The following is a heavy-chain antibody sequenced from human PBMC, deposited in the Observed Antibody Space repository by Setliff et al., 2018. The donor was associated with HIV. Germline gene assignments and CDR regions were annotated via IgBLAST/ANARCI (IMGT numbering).Heavy chain of an antibody. Sequence: SETLSLTCAVYGGSFTNYFWSWIRQSPGKGLEWIGEINHSGRTKYNPSLKSRVTMSVDTSKNQFSLKLSSVTAADTAVYYCARDAPTVYANGWFDPWGQGTLVTVSS. CDR1: GGSFTNYF. D-gene: IGHD2-8*01. J-gene: IGHJ5*02. CDR2: INHSGRT. V-gene: IGHV4-34*10. CDR3: ARDAPTVYANGWFDP.